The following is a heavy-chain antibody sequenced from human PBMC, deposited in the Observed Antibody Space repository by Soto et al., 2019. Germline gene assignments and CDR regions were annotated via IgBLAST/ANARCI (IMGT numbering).Heavy chain of an antibody. CDR1: GYTFTSYD. D-gene: IGHD6-19*01. Sequence: ASVKVSCKASGYTFTSYDINWVRQATGQGLEWMGWMNPNSGNTGYAQKFQGRVTTTRNTSISTAYMELSSLRSEDTAVYYCARGIGVAVAGKNYFDYWGQGTLVTVSS. V-gene: IGHV1-8*01. CDR3: ARGIGVAVAGKNYFDY. CDR2: MNPNSGNT. J-gene: IGHJ4*02.